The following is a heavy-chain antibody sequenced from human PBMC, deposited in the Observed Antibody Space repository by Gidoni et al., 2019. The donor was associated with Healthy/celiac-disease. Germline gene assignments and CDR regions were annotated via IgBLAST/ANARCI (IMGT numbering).Heavy chain of an antibody. Sequence: QVQLVQSGAEVKTPGASGKVSCKVSGYTLTELSMHWVRQAPGKGLEWMGGFDPEDGETIYAQKFQGRVTMTEDTSTDTAYMELSSLRSEDTAVYYCATRYCSSTSCYRGVNWFDPWGQGTLVTVSS. CDR2: FDPEDGET. CDR3: ATRYCSSTSCYRGVNWFDP. D-gene: IGHD2-2*01. J-gene: IGHJ5*02. CDR1: GYTLTELS. V-gene: IGHV1-24*01.